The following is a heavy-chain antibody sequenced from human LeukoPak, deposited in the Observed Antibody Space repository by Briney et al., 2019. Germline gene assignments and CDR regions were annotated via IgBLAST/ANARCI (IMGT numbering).Heavy chain of an antibody. D-gene: IGHD6-19*01. CDR1: GFTFSSYW. CDR3: ASLHPLIAVAGTGFDY. V-gene: IGHV3-7*01. J-gene: IGHJ4*02. Sequence: PGGSLRLSCAASGFTFSSYWMSWVRQAPGKGLEWVANIKQDGSEKYYVDSVKGRFTISRDNAENSLYLQMNSLRAEDTAVYYCASLHPLIAVAGTGFDYWGQGTLVTVSS. CDR2: IKQDGSEK.